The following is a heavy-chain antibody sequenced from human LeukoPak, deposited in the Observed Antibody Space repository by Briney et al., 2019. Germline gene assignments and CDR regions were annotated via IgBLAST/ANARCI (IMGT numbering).Heavy chain of an antibody. V-gene: IGHV4-39*01. CDR1: GGSISSSSYY. J-gene: IGHJ6*03. CDR3: ASLRTFWSGLPPWYMDV. D-gene: IGHD3-3*01. Sequence: PSETLSLTCTVSGGSISSSSYYWGWIRQPPGKGLEWIGSIYYSGSTYYNPSLKSRVTISVDTSKNQFSLELSSVTAADTAVYYCASLRTFWSGLPPWYMDVWGKGTTVTVSS. CDR2: IYYSGST.